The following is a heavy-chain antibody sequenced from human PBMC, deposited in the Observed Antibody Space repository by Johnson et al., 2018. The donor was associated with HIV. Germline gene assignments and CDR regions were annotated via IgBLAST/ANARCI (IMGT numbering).Heavy chain of an antibody. Sequence: TIYYADSVKGRFTSSRDNSKNSLYLQMSSLRVEDTAVYYCARGSGVGAFDIWGQGTMVTVSS. D-gene: IGHD7-27*01. CDR3: ARGSGVGAFDI. V-gene: IGHV3-11*04. J-gene: IGHJ3*02. CDR2: TI.